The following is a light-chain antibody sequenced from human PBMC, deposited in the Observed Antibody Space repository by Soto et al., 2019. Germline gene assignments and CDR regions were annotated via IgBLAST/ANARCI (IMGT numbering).Light chain of an antibody. V-gene: IGKV1-39*01. CDR1: QRIGNY. CDR3: QQSYNVLSWT. J-gene: IGKJ1*01. CDR2: AAS. Sequence: DIQMTQSPSSLSASVGDRVTITCRASQRIGNYLNWYRQKPGKAPELLIYAASILQSGVPSRFRGSGSGTDFTLTISNLLPEDFASYYCQQSYNVLSWTFGQGTKVEIK.